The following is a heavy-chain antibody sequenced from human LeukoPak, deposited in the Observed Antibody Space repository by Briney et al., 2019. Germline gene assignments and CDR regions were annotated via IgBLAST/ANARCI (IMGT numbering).Heavy chain of an antibody. CDR1: GFTFSSYS. Sequence: GGSLRLSCAASGFTFSSYSMNWVRQAPGKGLEWVSSISSSSSYIYYADSVKGRFTISRDNAKNSLFLQMNSLRAEDTAVYYCARDVQVATIYPLDYWGQGTLVTVSS. V-gene: IGHV3-21*01. CDR2: ISSSSSYI. J-gene: IGHJ4*02. D-gene: IGHD5-12*01. CDR3: ARDVQVATIYPLDY.